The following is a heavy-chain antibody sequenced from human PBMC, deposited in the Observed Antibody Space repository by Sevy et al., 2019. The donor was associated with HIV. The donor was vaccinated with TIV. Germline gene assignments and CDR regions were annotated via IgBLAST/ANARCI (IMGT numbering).Heavy chain of an antibody. D-gene: IGHD2-8*02. CDR1: GHSFSTYW. CDR2: IYPGDSDT. V-gene: IGHV5-51*01. Sequence: GESLKISCNDSGHSFSTYWIAWVRQMPGKGLEWMGIIYPGDSDTRDSPSFQGQVTISADKYISTAYLQWSSLKASDTAMYYCASQSHQSYGGTGGECAFDIWGQGTMVTVSS. CDR3: ASQSHQSYGGTGGECAFDI. J-gene: IGHJ3*02.